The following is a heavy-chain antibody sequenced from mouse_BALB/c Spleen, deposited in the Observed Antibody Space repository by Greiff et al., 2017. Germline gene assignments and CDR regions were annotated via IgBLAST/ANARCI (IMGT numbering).Heavy chain of an antibody. CDR3: NALSDYDGDY. Sequence: VQLQQSGAELVKPGASVKLSCTASGFNIKDTYMHWVKQRPEQGLEWIGWIDPENGDTEYAPKFQGKATMTADTSSNTAYLQLSSLTSEDTAVYYCNALSDYDGDYWGQGTSVTVSS. D-gene: IGHD2-4*01. CDR2: IDPENGDT. CDR1: GFNIKDTY. V-gene: IGHV14-4*02. J-gene: IGHJ4*01.